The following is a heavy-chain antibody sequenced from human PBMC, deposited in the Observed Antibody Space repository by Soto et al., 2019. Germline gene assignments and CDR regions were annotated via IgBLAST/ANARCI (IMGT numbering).Heavy chain of an antibody. CDR3: ARAPRGYSGYGATYYYYGMDV. V-gene: IGHV1-18*04. CDR1: GYTFTSYG. D-gene: IGHD5-12*01. Sequence: ASVKVSCKASGYTFTSYGISWVRQAPGQGLEWMGWISAYNGNTNYAQKLQGRVTMTTDTSTSTAYMELRSLRSDDTAVYYCARAPRGYSGYGATYYYYGMDVWGQGTTVTVSS. J-gene: IGHJ6*02. CDR2: ISAYNGNT.